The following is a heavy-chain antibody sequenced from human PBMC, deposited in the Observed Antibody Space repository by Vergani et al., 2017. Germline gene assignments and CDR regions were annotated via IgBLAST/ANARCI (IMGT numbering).Heavy chain of an antibody. CDR3: AKDPQLLYSSGVHXFDP. V-gene: IGHV3-23*01. Sequence: EVQLLESGGGLVQPGGSLRLSCAASGFTFSSYAMSWVRQAPGKGLEWVSAISGSGGSTYYADSVKGRFTISRDNSKNTLYLQMNSLRAEDTAVYYCAKDPQLLYSSGVHXFDPWGQGTLVTVSS. CDR2: ISGSGGST. CDR1: GFTFSSYA. J-gene: IGHJ5*02. D-gene: IGHD6-19*01.